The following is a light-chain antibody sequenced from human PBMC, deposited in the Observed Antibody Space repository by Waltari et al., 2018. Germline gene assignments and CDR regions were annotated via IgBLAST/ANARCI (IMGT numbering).Light chain of an antibody. CDR2: WAF. CDR3: QQYYSTPFT. CDR1: QSVFYSSNNKNQ. Sequence: DIVMTQSPDSLAVSLGERATIHCTSSQSVFYSSNNKNQLGWYQQKPGQPPKLIIYWAFTRASGVPDRFSGSGSGTDFTLTISSLQAEDVGVYYCQQYYSTPFTFGPGTKVDIK. J-gene: IGKJ3*01. V-gene: IGKV4-1*01.